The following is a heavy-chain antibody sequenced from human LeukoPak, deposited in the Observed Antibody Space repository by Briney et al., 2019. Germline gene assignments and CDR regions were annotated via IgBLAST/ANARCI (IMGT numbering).Heavy chain of an antibody. J-gene: IGHJ4*02. CDR3: AKDLRRGLDYFDY. V-gene: IGHV3-23*01. D-gene: IGHD2-2*03. CDR1: GFTFSSYA. CDR2: ISGSGGST. Sequence: GGSLRLSYAASGFTFSSYAMSWVRQAPGKGLEWVSAISGSGGSTYYADSVKGRFTISRDNSKNTLYLQMNSLRAEDTAVYYCAKDLRRGLDYFDYWGQGTLVTVSS.